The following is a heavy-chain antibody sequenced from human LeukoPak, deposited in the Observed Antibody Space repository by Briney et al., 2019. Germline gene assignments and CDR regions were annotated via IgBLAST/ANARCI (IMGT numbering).Heavy chain of an antibody. V-gene: IGHV3-11*01. CDR3: AREVATQDYYYYMDV. J-gene: IGHJ6*03. CDR2: ITNSGNSR. Sequence: TAGGSLRLSCAASGFNFSDHFMSWIRQAPGRGLEWVSYITNSGNSRYYADSVKGRFTISRDNAKNSLYLQMTSLRAEDTAFYYCAREVATQDYYYYMDVWGKGTTVTVSS. CDR1: GFNFSDHF. D-gene: IGHD4-23*01.